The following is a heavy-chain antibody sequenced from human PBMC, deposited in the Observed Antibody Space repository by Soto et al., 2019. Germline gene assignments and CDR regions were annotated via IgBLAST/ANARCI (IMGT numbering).Heavy chain of an antibody. J-gene: IGHJ3*02. CDR1: GFTFSSYA. CDR3: AREYSSGWYGGSDAFDI. Sequence: GGSLRLSCAASGFTFSSYAMHWVRQAPGKGLEWVAVISYDGSNKYYADSVKGRFTISRDNSKNTLYLQMNSLRAEDTAVYYCAREYSSGWYGGSDAFDIWGQGTMVTVSS. V-gene: IGHV3-30-3*01. D-gene: IGHD6-19*01. CDR2: ISYDGSNK.